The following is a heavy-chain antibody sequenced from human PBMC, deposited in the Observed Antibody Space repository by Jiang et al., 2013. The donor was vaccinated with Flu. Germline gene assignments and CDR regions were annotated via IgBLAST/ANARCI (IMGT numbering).Heavy chain of an antibody. CDR2: FCHGGTT. J-gene: IGHJ3*02. D-gene: IGHD1-14*01. V-gene: IGHV4-4*02. CDR3: ARDGRKGRDPDDPDAFDI. CDR1: GGSISSSDC. Sequence: TLSLTCTVSGGSISSSDCWSWVRQPPGKGLEWVGEFCHGGTTNYNPSLKTEVTISFDKSSNNFSLKVSFVTAADTAVYYCARDGRKGRDPDDPDAFDIWGPGTKVTVSA.